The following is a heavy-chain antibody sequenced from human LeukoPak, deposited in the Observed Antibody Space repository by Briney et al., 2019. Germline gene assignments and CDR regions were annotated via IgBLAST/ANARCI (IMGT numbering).Heavy chain of an antibody. CDR2: INHSGST. Sequence: SETLSLTCAVYGGSFSGYYWSWIRQPPGKGLEWIGEINHSGSTNYNPSLKSRVTISVDTSKNQFSLKLSSVTAADTAVYYCARQGRYCSSTSCYGFDPWGQGTLVTVSS. V-gene: IGHV4-34*01. J-gene: IGHJ5*02. CDR1: GGSFSGYY. D-gene: IGHD2-2*01. CDR3: ARQGRYCSSTSCYGFDP.